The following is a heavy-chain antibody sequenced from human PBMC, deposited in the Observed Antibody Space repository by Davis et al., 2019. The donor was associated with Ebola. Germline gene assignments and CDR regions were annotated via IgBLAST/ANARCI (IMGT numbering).Heavy chain of an antibody. Sequence: PSETLSLTCAVSGGSISSSNWWSWVRQPPGKGLEWIGEIYHSGSTNYNPSLKSRVTISVDKSKNQFSLKLSSVTAADTAVYYCATRRRKGYYYYGMDVWGQGTTVTVSS. J-gene: IGHJ6*02. CDR3: ATRRRKGYYYYGMDV. CDR2: IYHSGST. V-gene: IGHV4-4*02. CDR1: GGSISSSNW.